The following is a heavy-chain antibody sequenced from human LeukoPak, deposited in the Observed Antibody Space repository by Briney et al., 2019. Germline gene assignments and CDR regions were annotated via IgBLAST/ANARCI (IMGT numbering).Heavy chain of an antibody. D-gene: IGHD3-16*01. CDR3: ARDLTGGYTDY. J-gene: IGHJ4*02. Sequence: PSETLSLTCTVSGDSINSSSYYWSWIRQPPGKGQEWIGFIYHSGGTYYNPSLKSRVTISVDRSKNQLSLKLSSVTAADTAVYYCARDLTGGYTDYWGQGTLVTVSS. CDR1: GDSINSSSYY. CDR2: IYHSGGT. V-gene: IGHV4-30-2*01.